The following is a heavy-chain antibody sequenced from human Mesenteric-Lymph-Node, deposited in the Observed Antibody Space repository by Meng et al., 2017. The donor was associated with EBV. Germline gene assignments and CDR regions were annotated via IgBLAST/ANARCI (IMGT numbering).Heavy chain of an antibody. CDR2: IYYRGST. J-gene: IGHJ4*02. CDR3: AGHDFGDYAFDY. Sequence: VHLPESGPGRVKPSQTLSLTCAVSGASISSGVYYWSWIRQPPGKGLEWMGYIYYRGSTYYNPSLKSRVTISVDTSKNLLSLKVNSVTAADTAVYYCAGHDFGDYAFDYWGQGTLVTVSS. V-gene: IGHV4-30-4*01. CDR1: GASISSGVYY. D-gene: IGHD4-17*01.